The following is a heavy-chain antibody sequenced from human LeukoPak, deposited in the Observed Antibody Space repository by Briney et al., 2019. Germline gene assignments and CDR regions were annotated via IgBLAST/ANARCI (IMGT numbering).Heavy chain of an antibody. V-gene: IGHV3-30-3*01. Sequence: SGGSLRLSCAASGFTFSSYAMHWVRQAPGKGLEWVAVISYDGSNKYYADSVKGRFTISRDNSKNTLYLQMNSLRAEDTAVYYCAREIVVVPAATFDYWGRGTLVTVSS. D-gene: IGHD2-2*01. CDR3: AREIVVVPAATFDY. CDR2: ISYDGSNK. J-gene: IGHJ4*02. CDR1: GFTFSSYA.